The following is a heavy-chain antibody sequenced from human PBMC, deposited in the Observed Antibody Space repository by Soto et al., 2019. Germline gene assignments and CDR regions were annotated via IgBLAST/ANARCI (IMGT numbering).Heavy chain of an antibody. J-gene: IGHJ3*02. CDR2: IYHSGRT. Sequence: SETPSLTCADSSGSISSSNWCRWVRQPTGKGLEWIGEIYHSGRTNYNPSLKSRVTISVDKSKNQFSLKLSSVTAADTAVYYCARDQGFDIWGQGTMVTVSS. CDR3: ARDQGFDI. CDR1: SGSISSSNW. V-gene: IGHV4-4*02.